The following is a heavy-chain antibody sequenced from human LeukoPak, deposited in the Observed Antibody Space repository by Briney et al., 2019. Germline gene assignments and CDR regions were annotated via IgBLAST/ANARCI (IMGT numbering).Heavy chain of an antibody. Sequence: GGSLRLSCEASGFTLNTFNMNWVRQAPGKGLEWVPSITSGGDYIYYADSVKGRFTTSRDNAKNSLSLQLNSLRVEDTAVYYCARGHYDVLAASYKWTPDYWGQGTLVTVSS. D-gene: IGHD3-9*01. J-gene: IGHJ4*02. CDR3: ARGHYDVLAASYKWTPDY. V-gene: IGHV3-21*01. CDR2: ITSGGDYI. CDR1: GFTLNTFN.